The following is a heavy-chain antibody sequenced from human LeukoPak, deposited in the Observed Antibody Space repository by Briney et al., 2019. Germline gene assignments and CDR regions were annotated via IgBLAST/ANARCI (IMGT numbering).Heavy chain of an antibody. J-gene: IGHJ3*02. Sequence: GGSLRLSCVGSGFSFNSYAMSWVRQPPGKGLEWVSAITGDIGGAGRTYYGDSVKGRFIISRDNSKNTLSLQVSSLRVEDTAIYYCAKGKINHDGAFDIWGQGTMVTVSS. CDR3: AKGKINHDGAFDI. CDR1: GFSFNSYA. CDR2: ITGDIGGAGRT. V-gene: IGHV3-23*01. D-gene: IGHD3-16*01.